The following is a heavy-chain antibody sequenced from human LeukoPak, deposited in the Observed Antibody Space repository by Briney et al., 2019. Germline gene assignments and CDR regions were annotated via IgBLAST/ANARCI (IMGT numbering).Heavy chain of an antibody. J-gene: IGHJ4*02. D-gene: IGHD1-26*01. CDR3: ARASGSYDY. CDR1: GFTLNIYG. V-gene: IGHV3-33*01. CDR2: IWPDGSNE. Sequence: GGSLRLSCAASGFTLNIYGMHWVRQAPGKGLEWVAVIWPDGSNEYYADSVKGRFTVSRDDSTNTLYLQMNSLRAEDTAVYYCARASGSYDYWGQGTLVTVSS.